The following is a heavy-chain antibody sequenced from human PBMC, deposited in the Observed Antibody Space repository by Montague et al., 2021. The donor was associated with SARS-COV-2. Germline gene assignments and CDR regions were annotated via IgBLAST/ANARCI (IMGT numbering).Heavy chain of an antibody. CDR1: GDSITNNYY. J-gene: IGHJ4*02. Sequence: SETLSLTCTVSGDSITNNYYWGWIRQPPGKGLGWIGTIYHSGTTYYNPSLKSRVTISVDTSNNQFFLKLTSVTAADTAVYYCARRHIVASNRAFDYWGQGTLVTVSS. CDR2: IYHSGTT. CDR3: ARRHIVASNRAFDY. D-gene: IGHD2-21*01. V-gene: IGHV4-38-2*02.